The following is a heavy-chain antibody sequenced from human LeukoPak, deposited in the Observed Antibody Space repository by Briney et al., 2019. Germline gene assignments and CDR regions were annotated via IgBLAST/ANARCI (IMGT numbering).Heavy chain of an antibody. CDR2: IYTSGST. V-gene: IGHV4-61*02. Sequence: PSETLSLTCTVSGGPISSGSYYWSWIRQPAGKGLEWIGRIYTSGSTNYNPSLKSRVTISVDTSKNQFSLKLSSVTAADTAVYYCARALDPGVVPAAYFDYWGQGTLVTVSS. D-gene: IGHD2-2*01. J-gene: IGHJ4*02. CDR3: ARALDPGVVPAAYFDY. CDR1: GGPISSGSYY.